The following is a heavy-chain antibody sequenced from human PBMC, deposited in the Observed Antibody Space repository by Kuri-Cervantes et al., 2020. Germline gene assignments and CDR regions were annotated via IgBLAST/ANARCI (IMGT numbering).Heavy chain of an antibody. Sequence: SVRVSCKASGGTFSSYAISWVRQAPGQGLEWMGGIIPIFGTAIYAQKFQGRVTMTEDTSTDTAYMELSSLRSEDTAVYYCARDSGASGSCRYEYWGQGTLVTVSS. CDR3: ARDSGASGSCRYEY. CDR2: IIPIFGTA. J-gene: IGHJ4*02. CDR1: GGTFSSYA. V-gene: IGHV1-69*06. D-gene: IGHD3-16*02.